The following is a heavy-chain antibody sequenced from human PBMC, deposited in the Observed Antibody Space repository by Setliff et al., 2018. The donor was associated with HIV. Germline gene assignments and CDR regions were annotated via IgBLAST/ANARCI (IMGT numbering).Heavy chain of an antibody. J-gene: IGHJ6*03. D-gene: IGHD2-2*01. CDR2: IKSKTDGGTT. CDR1: GFTFSNAW. CDR3: AKEQVPAAIQFHYYYMDV. V-gene: IGHV3-15*01. Sequence: GGSLRLSCAASGFTFSNAWLSWVRQAPGKGLEWVGRIKSKTDGGTTDYAAPVKGRFTISRDDSKNTLYLQMNSLRAGDTAVYYCAKEQVPAAIQFHYYYMDVWGKGTTVTVSS.